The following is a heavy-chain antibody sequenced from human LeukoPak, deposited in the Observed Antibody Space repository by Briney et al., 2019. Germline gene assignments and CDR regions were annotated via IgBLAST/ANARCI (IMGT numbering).Heavy chain of an antibody. D-gene: IGHD3-3*01. CDR2: TNHSGGT. CDR3: ARGRSGFWSGYDYYMDV. Sequence: SETLSLTCAVYGGSFSGYYWGWVRTPPGKGLEWIGETNHSGGTHYNQSLKSRVTISVDTSKNQYSLKLSSVTAADTAVYYCARGRSGFWSGYDYYMDVWGKGTTVTVSS. CDR1: GGSFSGYY. V-gene: IGHV4-34*01. J-gene: IGHJ6*03.